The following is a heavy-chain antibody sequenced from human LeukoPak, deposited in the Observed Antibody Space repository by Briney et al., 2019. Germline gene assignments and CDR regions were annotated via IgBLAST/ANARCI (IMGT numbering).Heavy chain of an antibody. CDR3: ASLAMALPFDY. D-gene: IGHD5-18*01. J-gene: IGHJ4*02. Sequence: GGSLRLSCAASGFTFSSYWMHWVRQAPGKGLVWVSRINSDGSSTSYADSVKGRFTISRDNAKNTLYLQMNSLRAEDTAVYCCASLAMALPFDYWGQGTLVTVSS. V-gene: IGHV3-74*01. CDR1: GFTFSSYW. CDR2: INSDGSST.